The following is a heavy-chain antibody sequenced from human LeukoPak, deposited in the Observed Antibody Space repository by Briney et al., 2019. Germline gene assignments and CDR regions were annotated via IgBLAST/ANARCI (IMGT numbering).Heavy chain of an antibody. CDR3: AKDLWWFGEYDAFDI. D-gene: IGHD3-10*01. V-gene: IGHV3-23*01. CDR2: ISGSGGST. J-gene: IGHJ3*02. Sequence: GGSLRLSCAASGFTFSSYAMNWVRQAPGKGLEWVSTISGSGGSTYYADSVKGRFIFSRDNSKNTLYLQMNSLRAEDTAVYYCAKDLWWFGEYDAFDIWGQGTMVTVSS. CDR1: GFTFSSYA.